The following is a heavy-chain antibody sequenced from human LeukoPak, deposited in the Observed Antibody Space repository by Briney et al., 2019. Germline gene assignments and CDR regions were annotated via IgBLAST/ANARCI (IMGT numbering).Heavy chain of an antibody. J-gene: IGHJ3*02. Sequence: PGGSLRLSCAASGFTFSSYWMNWVRQAPGKGLEWVANIKQDGSEKYYVDSVKGRFTISRDNAKNSLYLQMNSLRAEDTAVYYCARDSSFVNMHYGDPPPTDAFDIWGQGTMVTVSS. CDR3: ARDSSFVNMHYGDPPPTDAFDI. CDR1: GFTFSSYW. V-gene: IGHV3-7*01. D-gene: IGHD4-17*01. CDR2: IKQDGSEK.